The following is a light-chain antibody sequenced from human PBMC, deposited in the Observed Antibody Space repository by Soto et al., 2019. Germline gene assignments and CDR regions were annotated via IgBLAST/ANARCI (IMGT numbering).Light chain of an antibody. J-gene: IGLJ2*01. CDR3: SSYAGRNNLV. V-gene: IGLV2-8*01. Sequence: QSALTQPPSASGSPGQPVTISCTGTSSDVGGYNYVSWYQQHPGKAPKLMIYEVNKRPSGVTDRFSGSKSDNTASLTVSGLHAYDEAGYYWSSYAGRNNLVFGGGTKLTVL. CDR2: EVN. CDR1: SSDVGGYNY.